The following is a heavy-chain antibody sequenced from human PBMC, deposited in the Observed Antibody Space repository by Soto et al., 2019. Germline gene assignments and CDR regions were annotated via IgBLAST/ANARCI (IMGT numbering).Heavy chain of an antibody. D-gene: IGHD3-16*02. J-gene: IGHJ4*02. CDR2: ISSSSSYI. CDR3: ARAYRGLGELSPEPVDY. CDR1: GFTFSSYS. Sequence: GGSLRLSCAASGFTFSSYSMNWVRQAPGKGLEWVSSISSSSSYIYYADSVKGRFTISRDNAKNSLYLQMNSLRAEDTAVYYCARAYRGLGELSPEPVDYWGQGTLVTVSS. V-gene: IGHV3-21*01.